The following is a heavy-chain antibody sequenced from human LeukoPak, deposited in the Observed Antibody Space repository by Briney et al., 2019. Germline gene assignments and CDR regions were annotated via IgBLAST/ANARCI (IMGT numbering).Heavy chain of an antibody. CDR3: ARAEANSRGHIVVVPAAIGFDP. D-gene: IGHD2-2*01. J-gene: IGHJ5*02. CDR1: GYTFTGYY. CDR2: INPNSGGT. Sequence: ASVKVSCKASGYTFTGYYMHWVRQAPGQGLGWMGWINPNSGGTNYAQKFQGRVTMTRDTSISTAYMELSRLRSDDTAVYYCARAEANSRGHIVVVPAAIGFDPWGQGTLVTVSS. V-gene: IGHV1-2*02.